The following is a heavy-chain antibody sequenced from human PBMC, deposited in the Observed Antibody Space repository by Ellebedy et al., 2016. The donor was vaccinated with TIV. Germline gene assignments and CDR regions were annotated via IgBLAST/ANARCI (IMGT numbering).Heavy chain of an antibody. CDR1: GYSFTSYW. D-gene: IGHD3-22*01. Sequence: KVSCKGSGYSFTSYWISWVRQMPGKGLEWMGRIDPSDSYTNYSPSFQGQVTISADKSISTAYLQWSSLKASDTAMYYCARGAGWGDSSGYFDAFDIWGQGTMVTVSS. CDR2: IDPSDSYT. J-gene: IGHJ3*02. CDR3: ARGAGWGDSSGYFDAFDI. V-gene: IGHV5-10-1*04.